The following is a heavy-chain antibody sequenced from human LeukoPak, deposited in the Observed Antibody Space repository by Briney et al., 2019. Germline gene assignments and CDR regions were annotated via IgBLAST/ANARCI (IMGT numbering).Heavy chain of an antibody. V-gene: IGHV3-48*01. CDR2: ISSSSSTI. D-gene: IGHD3-3*01. Sequence: GGSLRLSCAASGFTFSSYSMNWVRQAPGKGLEWVSYISSSSSTIYYADSVKGRFTTSRDNAKNSLYLQMNSLRAEDTAVYYCARDKKDYDFWSGLYYYYMDVWGKGTTVTVSS. CDR1: GFTFSSYS. J-gene: IGHJ6*03. CDR3: ARDKKDYDFWSGLYYYYMDV.